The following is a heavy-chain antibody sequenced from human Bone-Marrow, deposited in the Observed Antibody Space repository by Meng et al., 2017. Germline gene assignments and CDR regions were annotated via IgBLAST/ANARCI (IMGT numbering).Heavy chain of an antibody. J-gene: IGHJ5*02. D-gene: IGHD3-3*01. Sequence: SGFNKSGGPVEFSCKVSGYTFSSLAMNWGRQAPGEGVEWMGWINTNTGNPTYAQGFTGRFVFSLDTSVSTAYLQISSLKAEDTAVYYCARDQGGDFWSGYYSWFDPWGQGTLVTVSS. CDR1: GYTFSSLA. CDR3: ARDQGGDFWSGYYSWFDP. CDR2: INTNTGNP. V-gene: IGHV7-4-1*02.